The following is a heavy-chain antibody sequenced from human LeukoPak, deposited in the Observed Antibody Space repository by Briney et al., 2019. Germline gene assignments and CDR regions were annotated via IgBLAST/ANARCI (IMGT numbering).Heavy chain of an antibody. V-gene: IGHV4-39*07. D-gene: IGHD3-3*01. Sequence: SETLSLTCTVSGGSISSSSYYWGWIRQPPGKGLEWIGSIYYSGSTYYNPSLKSRVTISVDTSKNQFSLKLSSVTAADTAVYYCASVECTSCYTSIFGVVNQWGQGTLVTVSS. CDR3: ASVECTSCYTSIFGVVNQ. J-gene: IGHJ4*02. CDR2: IYYSGST. CDR1: GGSISSSSYY.